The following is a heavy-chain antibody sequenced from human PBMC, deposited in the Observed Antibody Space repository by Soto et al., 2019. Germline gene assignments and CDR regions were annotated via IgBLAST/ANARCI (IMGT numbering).Heavy chain of an antibody. Sequence: GASVKVSCKASGYTFTGYYMHWVRQAPGQGLEWMGWINPNSGGTNYAQKFQGRVTMTRDTSISTAYMELSRLRSDDTAVYYCARDIGFRSSGWTYYYYYGMDVWGQGTTVTVSS. V-gene: IGHV1-2*02. CDR2: INPNSGGT. CDR1: GYTFTGYY. CDR3: ARDIGFRSSGWTYYYYYGMDV. D-gene: IGHD6-19*01. J-gene: IGHJ6*02.